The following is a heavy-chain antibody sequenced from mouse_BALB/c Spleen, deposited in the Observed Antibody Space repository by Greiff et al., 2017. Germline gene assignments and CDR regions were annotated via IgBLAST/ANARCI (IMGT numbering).Heavy chain of an antibody. J-gene: IGHJ2*01. CDR2: ISSGSSTI. V-gene: IGHV5-17*02. CDR1: GFTFSSFG. Sequence: EVQVVESGGGLVQPGGSRKLSCAASGFTFSSFGMHWVRQAPEKGLEWVAYISSGSSTIYYADTVKGRFTISRDNPKNTLFLQMTSLRSEDTAMYYCASNYFDYWGQGTTLTVSS. CDR3: ASNYFDY.